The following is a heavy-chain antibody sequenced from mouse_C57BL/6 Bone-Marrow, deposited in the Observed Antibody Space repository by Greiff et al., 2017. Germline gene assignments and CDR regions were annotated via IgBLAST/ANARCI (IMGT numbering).Heavy chain of an antibody. J-gene: IGHJ3*01. V-gene: IGHV1-64*01. CDR3: ARDWDVGAY. CDR1: GYTFTSYW. CDR2: IHPNSGST. D-gene: IGHD4-1*01. Sequence: VQLQQSGAELVKPGASVKLSCKASGYTFTSYWLHWVKQRPGQGLEWIGMIHPNSGSTKYNEKLKSKATLSVDKSSSTAYMQLSSLTSEDSAVYYCARDWDVGAYWGQGTLVTVSA.